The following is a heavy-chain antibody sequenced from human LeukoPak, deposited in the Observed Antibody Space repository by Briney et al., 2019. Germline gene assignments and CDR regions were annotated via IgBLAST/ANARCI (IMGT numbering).Heavy chain of an antibody. D-gene: IGHD4-4*01. V-gene: IGHV3-23*01. Sequence: AGGSLRLSCAASGFTFSSYATSWVRQAPGKGLEWVSAISGSGGSTYYADSVKGRFTISSDNSKDTLYLQMNGLRAEDTAVYYCAKGVQFCDYWGQGTLVTVSS. CDR1: GFTFSSYA. CDR3: AKGVQFCDY. CDR2: ISGSGGST. J-gene: IGHJ4*02.